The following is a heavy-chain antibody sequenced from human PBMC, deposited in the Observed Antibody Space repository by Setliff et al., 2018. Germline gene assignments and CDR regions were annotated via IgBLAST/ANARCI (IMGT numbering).Heavy chain of an antibody. Sequence: SETLSLTCSVSGDSMSGYYWNWIRQSPRKGLEWIGNIYYAGSANYNPSLKSRVTISVDMSKNQFSLRLNSLTAADTAIYYCARGNMFDGSGRWFDYWGQGTLVTVSS. D-gene: IGHD3-10*01. V-gene: IGHV4-59*01. CDR1: GDSMSGYY. CDR2: IYYAGSA. J-gene: IGHJ4*02. CDR3: ARGNMFDGSGRWFDY.